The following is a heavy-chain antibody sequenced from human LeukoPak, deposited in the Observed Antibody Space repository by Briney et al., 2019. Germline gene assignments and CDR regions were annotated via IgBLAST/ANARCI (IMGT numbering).Heavy chain of an antibody. CDR2: IHYSGYT. V-gene: IGHV4-59*08. CDR1: GGSISSYY. Sequence: PSETLSLTCTVSGGSISSYYWSWIRQPPGEGLEWIGYIHYSGYTNYNPYLKSRVTISLDTSKNQFSLKVSSVTAADTALYYCARTYSSSWDKKGFDPWGQGALVTVSS. J-gene: IGHJ5*02. CDR3: ARTYSSSWDKKGFDP. D-gene: IGHD6-13*01.